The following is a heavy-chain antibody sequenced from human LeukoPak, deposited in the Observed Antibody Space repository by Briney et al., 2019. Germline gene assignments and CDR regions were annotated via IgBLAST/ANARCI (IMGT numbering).Heavy chain of an antibody. CDR1: GFTFSSYG. CDR2: ISYDGSNK. CDR3: AKGDPYYGMDV. V-gene: IGHV3-30*18. Sequence: GRSLRLSCAASGFTFSSYGMHWVRQAPGKGLEWVAVISYDGSNKYYADSVKGRFTTSRDNSKNTLYLQMNSLRAEDTAVYYCAKGDPYYGMDVWGKGTTVTVSS. J-gene: IGHJ6*04.